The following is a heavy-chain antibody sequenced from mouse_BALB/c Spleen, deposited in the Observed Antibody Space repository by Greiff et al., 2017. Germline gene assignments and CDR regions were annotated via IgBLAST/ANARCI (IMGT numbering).Heavy chain of an antibody. CDR2: ISSGGST. Sequence: EVKLMESGGGLVKPGGSLKLSCAASGFTFSSYAMSWVRQTPEKRLEWVASISSGGSTYYPDSVKGRFTISRDNARNILYLQMSSLRSEDTAMYYCARGGNYDYDWFAYWGQGTLFTVSA. V-gene: IGHV5-6-5*01. CDR1: GFTFSSYA. D-gene: IGHD2-4*01. J-gene: IGHJ3*01. CDR3: ARGGNYDYDWFAY.